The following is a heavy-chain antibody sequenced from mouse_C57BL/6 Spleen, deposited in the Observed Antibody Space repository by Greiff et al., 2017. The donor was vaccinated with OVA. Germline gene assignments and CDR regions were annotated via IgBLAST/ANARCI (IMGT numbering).Heavy chain of an antibody. CDR2: INPNYGTN. J-gene: IGHJ2*01. Sequence: VQLQQSGPELVKPGASVTISCKASGYSFTDYNMNWVQQSNGKSLEWIGVINPNYGTNSYNQKFKGKATLTVDQSSSTAYMQLNSLTSEDAAVYYCARSDDYGEWRAYWGQGTMLTVSA. V-gene: IGHV1-39*01. CDR3: ARSDDYGEWRAY. CDR1: GYSFTDYN. D-gene: IGHD1-2*01.